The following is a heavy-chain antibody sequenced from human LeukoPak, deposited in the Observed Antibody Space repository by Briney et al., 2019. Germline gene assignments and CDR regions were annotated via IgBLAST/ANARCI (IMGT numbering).Heavy chain of an antibody. Sequence: GGSLRLSCAASEFSVGSNYMTWVRQAPGKGLVWVSYISSSGSTIYYADSVKGRFTISRDNAKNSLYLQMNSLRAEDTAVYYCAELGITMIGGVWGKGTTVTISS. D-gene: IGHD3-10*02. CDR2: ISSSGSTI. J-gene: IGHJ6*04. V-gene: IGHV3-48*03. CDR3: AELGITMIGGV. CDR1: EFSVGSNY.